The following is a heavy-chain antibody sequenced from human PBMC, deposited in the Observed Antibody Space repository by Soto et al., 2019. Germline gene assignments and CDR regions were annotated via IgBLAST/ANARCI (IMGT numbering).Heavy chain of an antibody. Sequence: GGSLRLFCAAAGFTFSSYGIHWVRQAPGKGLEWVAVIWYDGSNKYYADSVKGRFTISRDNSKNTLYLRMNSLRAEDTAVYYCARDLTTYCSSTSCYSPLDYWGQGTLVTVSS. CDR1: GFTFSSYG. D-gene: IGHD2-2*02. CDR3: ARDLTTYCSSTSCYSPLDY. CDR2: IWYDGSNK. J-gene: IGHJ4*02. V-gene: IGHV3-33*01.